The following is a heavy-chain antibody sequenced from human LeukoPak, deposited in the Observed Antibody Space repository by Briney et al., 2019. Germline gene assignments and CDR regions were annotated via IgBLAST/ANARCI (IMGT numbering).Heavy chain of an antibody. J-gene: IGHJ2*01. CDR2: IYYSGST. V-gene: IGHV4-59*01. Sequence: PSETLSLICTVSGGSINSYYWSWIRQPPGQGLEWIGYIYYSGSTNYNPSLKSRVTISVDTYKNQFSLKLSSVTAADTAVYYCARAERRSYGNFPLDLDLRGRGTLVTVSS. CDR3: ARAERRSYGNFPLDLDL. D-gene: IGHD5-18*01. CDR1: GGSINSYY.